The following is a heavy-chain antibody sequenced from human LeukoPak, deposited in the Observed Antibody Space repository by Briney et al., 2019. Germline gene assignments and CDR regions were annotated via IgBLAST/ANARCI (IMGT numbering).Heavy chain of an antibody. CDR1: GYTFTGYY. Sequence: VASVKVSCKASGYTFTGYYMHWVRQAPGQGLEWMGWINPNSGGTNYAQKFQGRVTMTRDTSISTAYMELSRLRSDDTAVYYCARPDVLLWFGESRTYFDYWGQGTLVTVSS. V-gene: IGHV1-2*02. CDR3: ARPDVLLWFGESRTYFDY. J-gene: IGHJ4*02. CDR2: INPNSGGT. D-gene: IGHD3-10*01.